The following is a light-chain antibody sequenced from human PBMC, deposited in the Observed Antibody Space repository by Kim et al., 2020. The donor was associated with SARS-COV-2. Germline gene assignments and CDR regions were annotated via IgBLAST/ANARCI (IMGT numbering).Light chain of an antibody. CDR1: DLGSRN. Sequence: SYELTQPLSVSVALGQTARITCGGNDLGSRNVHWYQQKPGQALVLVIYRINNRTSGIPARFSVSNSGNTATLTISRAQAGDGADYFCQVSDSTIIVVFGGGNQLT. CDR2: RIN. J-gene: IGLJ2*01. V-gene: IGLV3-9*01. CDR3: QVSDSTIIVV.